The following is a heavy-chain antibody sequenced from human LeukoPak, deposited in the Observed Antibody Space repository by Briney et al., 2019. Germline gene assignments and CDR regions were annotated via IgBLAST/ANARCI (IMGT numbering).Heavy chain of an antibody. CDR1: GGSFSGYY. D-gene: IGHD2-2*01. V-gene: IGHV4-34*01. J-gene: IGHJ4*02. CDR2: INHSGST. CDR3: ARGPSSYLDY. Sequence: SETLSLTCAVYGGSFSGYYWSWIRQPPGKGLEWIGEINHSGSTNYNPSLKSRVTISVDTSKNQFSLKLSSVTAADTAVYYCARGPSSYLDYWGQGTLVTVSS.